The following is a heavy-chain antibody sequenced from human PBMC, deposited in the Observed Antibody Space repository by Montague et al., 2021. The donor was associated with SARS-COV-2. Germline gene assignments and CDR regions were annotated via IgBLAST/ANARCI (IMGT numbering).Heavy chain of an antibody. CDR2: IYWDDDE. D-gene: IGHD6-13*01. Sequence: PALVKPTQTLTLTCTFSGFSLSTRGVGVGWIRQPPGKALEWPALIYWDDDERYSPSLESRLTISNDNSKNQVVLTMTKMAPVDTATYYCSHTKAPAGDRWFDPWGQGTPVTVSS. CDR1: GFSLSTRGVG. V-gene: IGHV2-5*02. J-gene: IGHJ5*02. CDR3: SHTKAPAGDRWFDP.